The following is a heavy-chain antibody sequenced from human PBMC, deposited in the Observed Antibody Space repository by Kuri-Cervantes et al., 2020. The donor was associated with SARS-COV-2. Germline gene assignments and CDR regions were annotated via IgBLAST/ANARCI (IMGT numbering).Heavy chain of an antibody. D-gene: IGHD1-1*01. J-gene: IGHJ4*02. V-gene: IGHV4-59*01. CDR2: IYHTGKS. Sequence: GSLRLSCTVSYASMTSFYWSWIRQSPGRGLEWIGYIYHTGKSNYSPSLGSRVSMSMAASESRFYLTLTSVTAADTAIYYCASGNDFSLDYWGQGTLVTVSS. CDR1: YASMTSFY. CDR3: ASGNDFSLDY.